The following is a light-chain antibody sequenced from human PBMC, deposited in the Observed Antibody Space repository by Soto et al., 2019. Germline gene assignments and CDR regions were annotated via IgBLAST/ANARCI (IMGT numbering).Light chain of an antibody. V-gene: IGLV2-14*01. CDR2: EVS. CDR3: SSYTSSSSLLV. CDR1: SSDVGGYNY. J-gene: IGLJ3*02. Sequence: QSALTQPASVSGSPGQSITISCTGTSSDVGGYNYVSWYQQHPGKAPKLMIYEVSNRPSGVSNRFSGSKSGNTASLTISGLQAEDEADYYCSSYTSSSSLLVFVGGTQLTVL.